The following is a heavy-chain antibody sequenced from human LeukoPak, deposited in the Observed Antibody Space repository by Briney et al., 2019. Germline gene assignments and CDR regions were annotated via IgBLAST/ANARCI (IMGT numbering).Heavy chain of an antibody. J-gene: IGHJ4*02. D-gene: IGHD6-13*01. Sequence: GGSLRLSCTASGFTFGDYAMSWFRQAPGKGLEWVGFIRSKAYRGTTEYAASVKGRFTISRDDSKGIAYLQMNSLKTEDTAVYYCTREGSSWYGAPWTDLDYWGQGTLVTVSS. V-gene: IGHV3-49*03. CDR3: TREGSSWYGAPWTDLDY. CDR2: IRSKAYRGTT. CDR1: GFTFGDYA.